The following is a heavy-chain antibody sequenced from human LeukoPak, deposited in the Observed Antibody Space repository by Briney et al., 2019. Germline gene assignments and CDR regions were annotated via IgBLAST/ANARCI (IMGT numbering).Heavy chain of an antibody. CDR3: ARRCSGGSCSPYYYYYGLDV. Sequence: GGSLRLSCTASGFTFSSYAMHWVRQAPGKGLEWVTVISYDESTTYYAESVEGRFTISRDNSKNTLYLQMNSLRAEDTAVYYCARRCSGGSCSPYYYYYGLDVWGQGTTVTVSS. J-gene: IGHJ6*02. D-gene: IGHD2-15*01. CDR1: GFTFSSYA. V-gene: IGHV3-30*03. CDR2: ISYDESTT.